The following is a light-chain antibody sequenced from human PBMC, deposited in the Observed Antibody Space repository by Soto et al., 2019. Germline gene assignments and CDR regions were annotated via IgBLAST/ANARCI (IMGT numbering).Light chain of an antibody. J-gene: IGKJ5*01. Sequence: EIVLTQSPATLSLSPGERAKLSCRASQSVSSYLAWYQQKPGQAPSLLIYDASNRATGIPARFSGSGSGTDSTLTISSLEPEDFAVYYCQQRSNWPTFGQGTRLEIK. CDR1: QSVSSY. V-gene: IGKV3-11*01. CDR2: DAS. CDR3: QQRSNWPT.